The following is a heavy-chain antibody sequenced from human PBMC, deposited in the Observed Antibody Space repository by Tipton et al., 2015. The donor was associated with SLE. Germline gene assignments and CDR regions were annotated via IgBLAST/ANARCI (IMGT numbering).Heavy chain of an antibody. CDR2: IRERASGGTT. J-gene: IGHJ4*02. V-gene: IGHV3-49*04. D-gene: IGHD2-2*01. Sequence: RSLRLSCTASGFSFSVYTMSWGRQAPGKGLEWVGFIRERASGGTTEYAASVKGRFTISRDDSKSIAYLQMNSLKTEDTAVYYCCGFPQLFGGQGTLVTVSS. CDR3: CGFPQLF. CDR1: GFSFSVYT.